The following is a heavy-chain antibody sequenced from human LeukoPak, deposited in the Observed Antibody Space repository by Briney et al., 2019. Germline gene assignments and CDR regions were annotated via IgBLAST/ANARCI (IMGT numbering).Heavy chain of an antibody. Sequence: PRASVKVSCKASGYTFTSYTMNWVRQAPGQGLEWMGWISAYNGDTNYAQKFQGRVTMTTDTSTSTAYMEVRNLRSDDTAVYYCARVEGPSIFGVVDYWGQGTLVTVSS. CDR2: ISAYNGDT. J-gene: IGHJ4*02. D-gene: IGHD3-3*02. CDR1: GYTFTSYT. V-gene: IGHV1-18*01. CDR3: ARVEGPSIFGVVDY.